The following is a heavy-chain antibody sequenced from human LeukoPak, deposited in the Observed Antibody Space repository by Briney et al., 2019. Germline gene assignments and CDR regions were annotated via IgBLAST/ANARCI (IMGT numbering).Heavy chain of an antibody. V-gene: IGHV4-34*01. D-gene: IGHD3-10*01. J-gene: IGHJ4*02. Sequence: SETLSLTCAVYGGSFSGYYWSWIRQPPGKGLEWIGEINHSGSTNYNPSLKSRVTISVDTSKNQFSLKLSSVTAADTAVYYCARVSFYGSGIDFDYWGQGTLVTVSS. CDR1: GGSFSGYY. CDR2: INHSGST. CDR3: ARVSFYGSGIDFDY.